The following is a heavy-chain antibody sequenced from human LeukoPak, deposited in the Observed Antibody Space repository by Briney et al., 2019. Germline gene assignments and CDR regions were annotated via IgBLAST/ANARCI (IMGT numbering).Heavy chain of an antibody. CDR2: IYYSGST. CDR1: GGSISSGDHY. V-gene: IGHV4-30-4*01. CDR3: AREVPWVWNFDL. J-gene: IGHJ2*01. D-gene: IGHD1-26*01. Sequence: SETLSLTCTVSGGSISSGDHYWSWVRQPPGTGLEWIGYIYYSGSTYYNPSLKSRVTISVDTSKNQFSLKLNSVTAADTAVYYCAREVPWVWNFDLWGRGTLVTVSS.